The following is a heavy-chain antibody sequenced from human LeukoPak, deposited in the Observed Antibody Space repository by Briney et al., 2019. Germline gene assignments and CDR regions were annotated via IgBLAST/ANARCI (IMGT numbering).Heavy chain of an antibody. CDR2: ISGSGGST. Sequence: GGSPRLSCAASGFTFSSYAMSWVRQAPGKGLEWVSAISGSGGSTYYADSVKGRFTISRDNSKNTLYLQMNGLRAEDTAVYYCAKLKSMVATSMYYFDYWGQGTLVTVSS. CDR1: GFTFSSYA. D-gene: IGHD5-12*01. V-gene: IGHV3-23*01. J-gene: IGHJ4*02. CDR3: AKLKSMVATSMYYFDY.